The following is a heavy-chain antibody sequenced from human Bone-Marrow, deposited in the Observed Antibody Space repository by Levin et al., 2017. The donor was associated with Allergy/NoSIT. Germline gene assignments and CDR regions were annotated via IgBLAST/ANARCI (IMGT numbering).Heavy chain of an antibody. V-gene: IGHV3-9*01. CDR3: AKDVASGGEYFWSTLHS. Sequence: GGSLRLSCAASGFTFDDYAMHWVRQAPGKGLEWVSGIIWNSAYVYYADSVRGRVTISRNNANNTLYLQMDSLTPEDTALYFCAKDVASGGEYFWSTLHSWGQGTLVTVSS. CDR2: IIWNSAYV. D-gene: IGHD3-3*01. CDR1: GFTFDDYA. J-gene: IGHJ4*02.